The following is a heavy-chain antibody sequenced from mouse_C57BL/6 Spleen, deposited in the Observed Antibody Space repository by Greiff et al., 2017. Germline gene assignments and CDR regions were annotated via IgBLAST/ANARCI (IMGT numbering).Heavy chain of an antibody. CDR1: GYTFTSYW. J-gene: IGHJ1*03. Sequence: QVQLQQSGAELVKPGASVKLSCKASGYTFTSYWMHWVKQRPGQGLEWIGMIHPNSGSTNYNEKFKSKATLTVDKSSSTAYMQLSSLTSEDSAVYYCAREGTTVVAPYWYFDVWGTGTTVTVSS. CDR3: AREGTTVVAPYWYFDV. CDR2: IHPNSGST. V-gene: IGHV1-64*01. D-gene: IGHD1-1*01.